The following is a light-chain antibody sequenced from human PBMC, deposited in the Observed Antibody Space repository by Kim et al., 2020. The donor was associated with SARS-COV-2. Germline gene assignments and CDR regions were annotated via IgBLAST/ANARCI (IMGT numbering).Light chain of an antibody. J-gene: IGLJ3*02. Sequence: GQGVTISCSGSSANIGSNYVYWYQQLPGTAPKLLIYRNNQRPSGVPDRFSGSKSGTSASLAISGLRSEDEADYYCAAWDDSLSVGVFGGGTQLTVL. CDR1: SANIGSNY. V-gene: IGLV1-47*01. CDR3: AAWDDSLSVGV. CDR2: RNN.